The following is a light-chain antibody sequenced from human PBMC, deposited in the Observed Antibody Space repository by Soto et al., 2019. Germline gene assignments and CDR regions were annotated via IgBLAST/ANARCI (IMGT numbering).Light chain of an antibody. Sequence: DIQMTQSASSVEVSXRARVTITXXASQSISNWLAWSQHKPGKAPKVLMYKASSLQSGVPSRFSGSGSGTEFTLTISSLQPDDFATYYCQQYYSHRRTFGQGTKVDIK. CDR1: QSISNW. CDR2: KAS. J-gene: IGKJ1*01. V-gene: IGKV1-5*03. CDR3: QQYYSHRRT.